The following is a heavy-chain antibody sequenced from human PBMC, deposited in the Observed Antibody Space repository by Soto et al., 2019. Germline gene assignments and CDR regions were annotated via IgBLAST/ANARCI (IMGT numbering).Heavy chain of an antibody. CDR3: ALNSIIAAAGRESDY. D-gene: IGHD6-13*01. J-gene: IGHJ4*02. V-gene: IGHV4-34*01. CDR2: INHSGST. Sequence: NPSETLSLTCAVYGGSFSGYYWSWIRQPPGKGLEWIGEINHSGSTNYNPSLKSRVTISVDTSKNQFSLKLSSVTAADTAVYYCALNSIIAAAGRESDYWGQGTLVTVSS. CDR1: GGSFSGYY.